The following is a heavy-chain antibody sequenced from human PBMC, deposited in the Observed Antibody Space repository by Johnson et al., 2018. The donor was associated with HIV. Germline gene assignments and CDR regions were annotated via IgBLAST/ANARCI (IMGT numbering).Heavy chain of an antibody. V-gene: IGHV3-7*05. Sequence: MLLVESGGGLVQPGGSLRLSCAASGFTFSSYAMSWVRQAPGKGLEWVANIKQDGSEKYYVDSVKGRFTISRDNAKNSLYLQMNSLRAEDTAVYYCARDWYCGGDCYLLLDIWGQGTMVTVSS. CDR2: IKQDGSEK. CDR1: GFTFSSYA. D-gene: IGHD2-21*01. J-gene: IGHJ3*02. CDR3: ARDWYCGGDCYLLLDI.